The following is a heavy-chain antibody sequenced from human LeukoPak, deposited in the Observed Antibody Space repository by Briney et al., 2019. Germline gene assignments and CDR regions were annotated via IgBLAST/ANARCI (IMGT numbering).Heavy chain of an antibody. CDR3: ARHAPVYYYGMDV. Sequence: TGGSLRLSCVASGFTVSRNYMSWVRQAPGKGLEWVSVMDSGGSTYYADSVKGRFTISRDNSKNTLYLQMNSLRAEDTAMYYCARHAPVYYYGMDVWGQGTTVTVSS. CDR2: MDSGGST. CDR1: GFTVSRNY. J-gene: IGHJ6*02. V-gene: IGHV3-66*04.